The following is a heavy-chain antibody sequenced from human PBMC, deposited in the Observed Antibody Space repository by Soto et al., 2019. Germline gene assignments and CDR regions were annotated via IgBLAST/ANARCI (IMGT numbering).Heavy chain of an antibody. D-gene: IGHD2-15*01. Sequence: GGSLRLSCAASGFTVSSKYMSWVRQAPGKGLEWVSLIQSGGPTYYADSVKGRFTISRDTSENTLHLQMDSLRAEDTAVYYCAWDDVLCDGGRCYGVPLDDWGKGTTVTVS. V-gene: IGHV3-66*01. J-gene: IGHJ6*03. CDR2: IQSGGPT. CDR3: AWDDVLCDGGRCYGVPLDD. CDR1: GFTVSSKY.